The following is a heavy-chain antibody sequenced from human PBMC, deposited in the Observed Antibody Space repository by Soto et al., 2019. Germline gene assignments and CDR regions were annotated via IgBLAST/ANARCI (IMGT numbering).Heavy chain of an antibody. CDR3: ARWGTTGGLDV. CDR1: GFTFRSYV. D-gene: IGHD3-16*01. CDR2: TSYDGSNN. J-gene: IGHJ4*02. V-gene: IGHV3-33*05. Sequence: QVQLVESGGGVVQPGTSLRLSCVGSGFTFRSYVIHWVRQAPGKGLEWVALTSYDGSNNFYGDSVKGRFTISRHNSRNTVGLQMDSLRFEDTAIYYCARWGTTGGLDVWGQGTLVSVSS.